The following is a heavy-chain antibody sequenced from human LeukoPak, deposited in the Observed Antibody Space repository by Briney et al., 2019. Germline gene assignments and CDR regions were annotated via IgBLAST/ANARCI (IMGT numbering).Heavy chain of an antibody. CDR3: ARDRPQPSNIVVVPAALYYMGV. Sequence: GASVKVSCKASGGTFSSYAISWVRQAPGQGLEWMGGIIPIFGTANYAQKFQGRVTITADESTSTAYMELSSLRSEDTAVYYCARDRPQPSNIVVVPAALYYMGVWGKGTTVTVSS. D-gene: IGHD2-2*01. CDR2: IIPIFGTA. J-gene: IGHJ6*03. CDR1: GGTFSSYA. V-gene: IGHV1-69*13.